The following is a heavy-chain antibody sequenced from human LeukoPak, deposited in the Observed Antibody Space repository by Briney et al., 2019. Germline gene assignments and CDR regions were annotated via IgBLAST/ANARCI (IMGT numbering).Heavy chain of an antibody. CDR3: ARDGAYSYASPLDY. CDR1: GFTFSSYA. V-gene: IGHV3-30-3*01. D-gene: IGHD5-18*01. J-gene: IGHJ4*02. Sequence: GRSLRLSCAASGFTFSSYAMHWVRQAPGKGLEWVAVISYDGSNKYYADSVKGRFTISRDNSKNTLYLQMNSLRAEDTAVYYCARDGAYSYASPLDYWGQGTLVTVSS. CDR2: ISYDGSNK.